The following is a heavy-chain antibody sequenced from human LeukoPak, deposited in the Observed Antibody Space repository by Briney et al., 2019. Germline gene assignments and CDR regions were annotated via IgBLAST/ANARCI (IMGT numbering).Heavy chain of an antibody. V-gene: IGHV1-46*01. CDR3: ARATWYGGNPSGAFDI. D-gene: IGHD4/OR15-4a*01. CDR1: GYTFTNYH. Sequence: ASVKVSCKASGYTFTNYHLHWVQQAPGQGLEWTGIINPSGGSTSYAQKFQDRVTMTRDTSTSTVYMELNSLRSEDTAVYYCARATWYGGNPSGAFDIWGQGTMVTVSS. J-gene: IGHJ3*02. CDR2: INPSGGST.